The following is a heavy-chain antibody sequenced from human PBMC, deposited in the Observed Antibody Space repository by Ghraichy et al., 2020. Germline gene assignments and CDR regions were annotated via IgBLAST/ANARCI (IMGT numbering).Heavy chain of an antibody. CDR3: ARGGVGGTFDY. CDR1: GFTFSRYW. J-gene: IGHJ4*02. V-gene: IGHV3-74*01. D-gene: IGHD2-15*01. CDR2: INKDVSST. Sequence: GGSLRLSCAASGFTFSRYWMHWVRQAPGKGLVWVSRINKDVSSTTYADSVKGRFTISRDNAKNTLYLQMNSLRAEDTAVYYCARGGVGGTFDYWGQGTLVTVSS.